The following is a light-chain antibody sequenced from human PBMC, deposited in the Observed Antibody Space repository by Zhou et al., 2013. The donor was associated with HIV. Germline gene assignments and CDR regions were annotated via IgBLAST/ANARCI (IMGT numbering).Light chain of an antibody. Sequence: EIILTQSPATLSLSPGERATLSCRASQTINNYLAWYQQKPGQAPRLLIYDASNRATDIPARFSGGGSGTDFTLTISSLEPEDFAVYYCQQRSNWPWTFGQGTKVEIK. J-gene: IGKJ1*01. V-gene: IGKV3-11*01. CDR3: QQRSNWPWT. CDR1: QTINNY. CDR2: DAS.